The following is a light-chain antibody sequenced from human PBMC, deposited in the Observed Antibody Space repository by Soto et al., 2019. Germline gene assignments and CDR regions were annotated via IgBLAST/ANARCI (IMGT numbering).Light chain of an antibody. CDR3: QRYGSPPT. J-gene: IGKJ5*01. Sequence: EIQMTQSPATLSVSEGERATLSCRASQSVSSNLAWYQQKPGQAPRLLIYGASSRATGIPDSISGGASATYFPLTINRLEPEYFALYYCQRYGSPPTFGQGTRLEIK. V-gene: IGKV3-20*01. CDR2: GAS. CDR1: QSVSSN.